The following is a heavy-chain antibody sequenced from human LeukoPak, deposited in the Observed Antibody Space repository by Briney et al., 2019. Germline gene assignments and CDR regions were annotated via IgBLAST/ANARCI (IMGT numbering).Heavy chain of an antibody. CDR1: GYTFTSYG. CDR3: ARARGGSGSGYYYVRY. V-gene: IGHV1-8*01. J-gene: IGHJ4*02. D-gene: IGHD3-22*01. Sequence: GASVKVSCKASGYTFTSYGINWVRQATGQGLEWMGWMNPNSGNTGYAQKFQGRVTMTRNTSISTAYMELSSLRSEDTAVYYCARARGGSGSGYYYVRYWGQGTLVTVSS. CDR2: MNPNSGNT.